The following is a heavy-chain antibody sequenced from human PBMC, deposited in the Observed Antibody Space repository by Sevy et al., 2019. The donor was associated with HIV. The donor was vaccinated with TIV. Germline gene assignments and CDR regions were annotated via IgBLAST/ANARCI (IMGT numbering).Heavy chain of an antibody. Sequence: SETLSLTCSVSGGSISSSTYYWGWIRQPPGRGLEWIGSVYFTGSTYYNPSLKSRVTISVDTSKNEFSLKVNSVTAADTAVYYCARLGGLRFFDSSSLNYFDYWGQGTLVTVSS. CDR2: VYFTGST. CDR3: ARLGGLRFFDSSSLNYFDY. V-gene: IGHV4-39*01. D-gene: IGHD3-9*01. CDR1: GGSISSSTYY. J-gene: IGHJ4*02.